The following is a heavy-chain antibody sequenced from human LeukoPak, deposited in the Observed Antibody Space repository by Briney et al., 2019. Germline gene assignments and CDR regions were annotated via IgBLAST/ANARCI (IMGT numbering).Heavy chain of an antibody. CDR1: GFTFRSYA. CDR3: AKGRVSYYNSVGYYFDY. Sequence: GGSLRLSCAASGFTFRSYALSWVRQAPGKGLEWVSTISGSADSTYYADSVKGRFTISRDNSKNTLYLQMNNLRADDTALYYCAKGRVSYYNSVGYYFDYWGQGNLVTVSS. D-gene: IGHD3-22*01. V-gene: IGHV3-23*01. J-gene: IGHJ4*02. CDR2: ISGSADST.